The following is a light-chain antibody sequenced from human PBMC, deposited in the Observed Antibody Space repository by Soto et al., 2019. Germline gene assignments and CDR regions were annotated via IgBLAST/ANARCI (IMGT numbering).Light chain of an antibody. CDR1: QSVSSN. CDR2: GAS. J-gene: IGKJ5*01. Sequence: EIVMTQSPATLSVSPGERATLSCRASQSVSSNLAWYQQKPGQAPRLLIYGASTRATGIPARFSGSGSGTEFTLTISSLQPEDIATYYCRQYDDLPPTFGQGTRLEIK. V-gene: IGKV3-15*01. CDR3: RQYDDLPPT.